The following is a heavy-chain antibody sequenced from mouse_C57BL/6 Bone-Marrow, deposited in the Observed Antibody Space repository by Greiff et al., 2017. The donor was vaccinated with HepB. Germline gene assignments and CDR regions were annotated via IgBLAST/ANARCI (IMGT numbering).Heavy chain of an antibody. CDR1: GYTFTSYW. D-gene: IGHD3-2*02. CDR3: ALDSSGYNWFAY. CDR2: IHPNSGST. V-gene: IGHV1-64*01. J-gene: IGHJ3*01. Sequence: LQQPGAELVKPGASVKLSCKASGYTFTSYWMHWVKQRPGQGLEWIGMIHPNSGSTNYNEKFKSKATLTVDKSSSTAYMQLSSLTSEDSAVYYCALDSSGYNWFAYWGQGTLVTVSA.